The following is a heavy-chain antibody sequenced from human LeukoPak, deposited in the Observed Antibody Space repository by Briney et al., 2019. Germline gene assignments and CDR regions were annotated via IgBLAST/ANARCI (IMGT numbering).Heavy chain of an antibody. CDR1: GYTFTTYG. CDR2: ISAYNGNT. D-gene: IGHD2-21*02. V-gene: IGHV1-18*01. Sequence: ASVKVSCKASGYTFTTYGISWVRQAPGQGLEWMGRISAYNGNTNYAQKFQARVTMTTDTSTSTAYMELRSLRSDDTTVYFCARAYCGGDCHQGPDYWGQGTLVIVSS. J-gene: IGHJ4*02. CDR3: ARAYCGGDCHQGPDY.